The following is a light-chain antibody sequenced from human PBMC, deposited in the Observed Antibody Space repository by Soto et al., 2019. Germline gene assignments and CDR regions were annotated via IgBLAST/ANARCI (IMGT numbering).Light chain of an antibody. Sequence: QSALPQPASVSGSPGQSITISCTGTSSDVGGYNYVSWYQQHPGKAPKLMIYDVSNRPSGVSNRFSGPKSGNTASLTISGLQAEDEADYYCSSYTSSSTPQVVFGGGTQLTVL. V-gene: IGLV2-14*01. CDR1: SSDVGGYNY. J-gene: IGLJ2*01. CDR2: DVS. CDR3: SSYTSSSTPQVV.